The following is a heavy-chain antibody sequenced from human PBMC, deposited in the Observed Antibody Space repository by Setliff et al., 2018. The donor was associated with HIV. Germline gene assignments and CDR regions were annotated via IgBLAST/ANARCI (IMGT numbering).Heavy chain of an antibody. V-gene: IGHV3-49*04. D-gene: IGHD6-13*01. J-gene: IGHJ4*02. CDR1: GFTFGDYA. CDR2: IRGKRGKAYGGTA. CDR3: TRRRQQLVFSLGY. Sequence: PGGSLRLSCTDSGFTFGDYAMTWVRQAPGKGLEWVGFIRGKRGKAYGGTAEYAASVKGRFTISRDDSKSIAYLQMNSLKIEDTAVYYCTRRRQQLVFSLGYWGQGTLVTVSS.